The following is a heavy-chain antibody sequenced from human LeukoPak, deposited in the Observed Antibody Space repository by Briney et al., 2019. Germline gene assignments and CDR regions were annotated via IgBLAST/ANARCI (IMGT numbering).Heavy chain of an antibody. J-gene: IGHJ6*02. CDR1: GGSISSYY. CDR2: ISYSGST. Sequence: PSETLSLTCTVSGGSISSYYWSWIRQPPGKGLEWIGYISYSGSTNYNPSLKSRVTISVDTSKNQFSQKLSSVAAADTAVYYCARDGVHSGMDVWGQGTTVTVSS. CDR3: ARDGVHSGMDV. V-gene: IGHV4-59*01. D-gene: IGHD2-8*01.